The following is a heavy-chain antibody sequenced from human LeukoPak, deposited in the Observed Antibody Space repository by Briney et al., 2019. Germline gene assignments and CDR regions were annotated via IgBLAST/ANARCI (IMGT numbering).Heavy chain of an antibody. J-gene: IGHJ3*02. V-gene: IGHV1-2*02. D-gene: IGHD6-19*01. CDR3: ARVRSSSGWPVADAFDI. CDR2: INPNSGGT. CDR1: GYTFTDYY. Sequence: GASVKVSCKASGYTFTDYYMHWVRQAPGQGLGWMGWINPNSGGTYYAQKFQGRVTMTRDTSTSTAYMELSRLRSDDTAVYYCARVRSSSGWPVADAFDIWGQGTMVTVSS.